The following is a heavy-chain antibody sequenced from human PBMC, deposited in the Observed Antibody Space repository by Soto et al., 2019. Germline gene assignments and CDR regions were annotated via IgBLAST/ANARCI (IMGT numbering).Heavy chain of an antibody. Sequence: ASVKVSCKVSGYTLTELSMHWVRQAPGKGLEWVGGFDPEDAEIIYAQKFQGRVTMTEDTSTDTAYMELSSLRSEDTAVYYCAGITMIVVGAYGMDVWGQGTTVTVSS. CDR1: GYTLTELS. CDR2: FDPEDAEI. D-gene: IGHD3-22*01. CDR3: AGITMIVVGAYGMDV. J-gene: IGHJ6*02. V-gene: IGHV1-24*01.